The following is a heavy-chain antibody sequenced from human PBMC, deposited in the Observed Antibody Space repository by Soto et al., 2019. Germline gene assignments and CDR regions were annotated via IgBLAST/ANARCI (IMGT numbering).Heavy chain of an antibody. V-gene: IGHV3-74*01. CDR2: ISTDASST. Sequence: EVQLVESGGGLVQPGGSLRLSCAASGFTFSSYGMHWVRQAPGKGLVWVSSISTDASSTSYADPVKGRFTISRDNAKNTLYLQMNSVRAEDTAVYYCARLPNKSPQNWGQGTLVTVSP. CDR1: GFTFSSYG. CDR3: ARLPNKSPQN. J-gene: IGHJ1*01.